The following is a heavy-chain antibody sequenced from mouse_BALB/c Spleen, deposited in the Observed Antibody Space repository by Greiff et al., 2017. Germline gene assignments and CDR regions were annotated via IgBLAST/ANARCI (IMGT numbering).Heavy chain of an antibody. CDR1: GYSITSGYY. CDR2: ISYDGSN. Sequence: EVQLVESGPGLVKPSQSLSLTCSVTGYSITSGYYWNWIRQFPGNKLEWMGYISYDGSNNYNPSLKNRISITRDTSKNQFFLKLNSVTTEDTATYYCARGRGFWFAYWGQGTLVTVSA. J-gene: IGHJ3*01. CDR3: ARGRGFWFAY. V-gene: IGHV3-6*02.